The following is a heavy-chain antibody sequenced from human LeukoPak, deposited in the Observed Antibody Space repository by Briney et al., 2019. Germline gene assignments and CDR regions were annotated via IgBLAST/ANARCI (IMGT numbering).Heavy chain of an antibody. CDR2: IYYSGST. CDR3: ARSGDRSGYYYSGYYGMDV. Sequence: SEILSLTCTVSGGSISSGDYYWSWIRQPPGKGLEWIGYIYYSGSTYYNPSLKSRVTISVDTSKNQFSLKLSSVTAADTAVYYCARSGDRSGYYYSGYYGMDVWGQGTTVTVSS. D-gene: IGHD3-22*01. J-gene: IGHJ6*02. V-gene: IGHV4-30-4*01. CDR1: GGSISSGDYY.